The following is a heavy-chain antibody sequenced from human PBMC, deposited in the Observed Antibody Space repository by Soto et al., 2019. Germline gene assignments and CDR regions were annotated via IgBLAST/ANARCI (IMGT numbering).Heavy chain of an antibody. CDR3: ARRGGTISYYYYGMDV. D-gene: IGHD1-7*01. V-gene: IGHV5-51*01. CDR2: IYPGDSDT. Sequence: PGESLKISCKGSGYSFTNYWIGWVRQMPGKGLEWMGIIYPGDSDTTYSPSFQGQVTISADKSISTAYLQWSSLKASDTAMYYCARRGGTISYYYYGMDVWGQGTTVTVSS. CDR1: GYSFTNYW. J-gene: IGHJ6*02.